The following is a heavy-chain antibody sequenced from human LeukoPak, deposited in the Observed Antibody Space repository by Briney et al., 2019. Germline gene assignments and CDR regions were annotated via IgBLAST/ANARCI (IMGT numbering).Heavy chain of an antibody. D-gene: IGHD4-17*01. CDR3: ARDQGGHDYGDYNYMDV. CDR1: GGTFSTYP. J-gene: IGHJ6*03. Sequence: SVKVSCKASGGTFSTYPINWVRQAPGQGLEWMGRIIPIFATANYAQKFQDRVTITADKSTSTAYMELSSLRSEDTAVYYCARDQGGHDYGDYNYMDVWGKGTTVTVSS. V-gene: IGHV1-69*06. CDR2: IIPIFATA.